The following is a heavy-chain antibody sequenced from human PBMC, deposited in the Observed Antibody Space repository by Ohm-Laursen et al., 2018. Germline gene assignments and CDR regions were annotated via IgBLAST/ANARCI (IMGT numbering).Heavy chain of an antibody. CDR2: IKQDEGEK. V-gene: IGHV3-7*01. J-gene: IGHJ4*02. CDR3: ATGGTWDLDF. CDR1: GFAFEDSW. Sequence: SLRLSCAAFGFAFEDSWMTWVRQAPGKGLEWVANIKQDEGEKLYLDSVKGRFTISRDNAKNSLYLQMNSLRADDTSIYYCATGGTWDLDFWGQGTLVTVSS. D-gene: IGHD1-26*01.